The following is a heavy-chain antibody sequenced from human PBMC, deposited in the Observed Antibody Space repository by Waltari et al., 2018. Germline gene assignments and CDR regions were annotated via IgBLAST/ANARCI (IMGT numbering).Heavy chain of an antibody. V-gene: IGHV3-30*02. J-gene: IGHJ4*02. CDR1: GFTFSNFG. Sequence: QVNLVESGGGVVQPGGSLRLSCATSGFTFSNFGMHWVRQAPGKGLEWVAVMWFDGSDKFYADSVRDRFTISRDNSARTLYLDMDSLRLDDTAMYYCAKDAFGNTYLDFWGQGTLVTVSS. D-gene: IGHD2-2*02. CDR2: MWFDGSDK. CDR3: AKDAFGNTYLDF.